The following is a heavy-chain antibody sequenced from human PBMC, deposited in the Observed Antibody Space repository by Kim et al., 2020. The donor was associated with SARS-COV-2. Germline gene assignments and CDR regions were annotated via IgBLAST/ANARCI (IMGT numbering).Heavy chain of an antibody. J-gene: IGHJ5*02. Sequence: SETLSLTCTVSGGSISSSSYYWGWIRQPPGKGLEWIGSIYYSGSTYYNPSLKSRVTISVDTSKNQFSLKLSSVTAADTAVYYCARHRALPQQLASWWFDPWGQGTLVTVSS. D-gene: IGHD6-13*01. CDR3: ARHRALPQQLASWWFDP. CDR2: IYYSGST. CDR1: GGSISSSSYY. V-gene: IGHV4-39*01.